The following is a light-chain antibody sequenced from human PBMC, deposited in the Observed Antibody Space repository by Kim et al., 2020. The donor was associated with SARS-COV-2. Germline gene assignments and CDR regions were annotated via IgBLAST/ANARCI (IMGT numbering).Light chain of an antibody. Sequence: LGQTVRITCQGDSLRSDYASWYQQKPGQAPVLVIYGKNNRPSGIPDRFSGSSSGNTASLTITGAQAEDEADYYCNSRDSSGNHLRVVFGGGTQLTVL. V-gene: IGLV3-19*01. CDR3: NSRDSSGNHLRVV. CDR1: SLRSDY. J-gene: IGLJ2*01. CDR2: GKN.